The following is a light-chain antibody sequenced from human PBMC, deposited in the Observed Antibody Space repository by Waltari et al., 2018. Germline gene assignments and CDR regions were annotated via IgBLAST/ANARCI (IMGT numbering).Light chain of an antibody. CDR1: SSNIGSNY. CDR3: AVWDDSLSGRV. V-gene: IGLV1-47*01. CDR2: RNN. J-gene: IGLJ3*02. Sequence: QSVLTQPPSASGTPGQRVTISCSGSSSNIGSNYVYWYQQFPRTAPKLLIYRNNRRPSGVSDRFSGSKSGTSASLAISGLRSDDEADYYCAVWDDSLSGRVFGGGTKLTVL.